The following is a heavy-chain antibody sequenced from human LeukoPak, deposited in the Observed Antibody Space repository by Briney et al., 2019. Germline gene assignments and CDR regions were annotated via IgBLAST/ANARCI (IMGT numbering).Heavy chain of an antibody. CDR2: ISGSGGST. CDR3: AKGNYDSWSGSDV. Sequence: PGGSLRLSCAASGFTFSSYAMSWVRQAPGKGLEWVSGISGSGGSTYYADSVKGRFTISRDNSKNTLYLQMNSLRAEDTAVYYCAKGNYDSWSGSDVWGQGTTVTVSS. D-gene: IGHD3-3*01. V-gene: IGHV3-23*01. J-gene: IGHJ6*02. CDR1: GFTFSSYA.